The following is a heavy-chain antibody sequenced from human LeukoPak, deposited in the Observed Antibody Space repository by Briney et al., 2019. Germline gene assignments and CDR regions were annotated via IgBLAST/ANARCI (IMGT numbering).Heavy chain of an antibody. CDR1: GGTFSSYA. CDR2: IIPIFGAA. Sequence: SVKVSCKASGGTFSSYAIGWVRQAPGQGLEWMGGIIPIFGAANYAQKFQGRVTITTDESTSTAYMELSSLRSEDTAVYYCARATAMAFQHLGQGTLVTVSS. J-gene: IGHJ1*01. CDR3: ARATAMAFQH. V-gene: IGHV1-69*05. D-gene: IGHD5-18*01.